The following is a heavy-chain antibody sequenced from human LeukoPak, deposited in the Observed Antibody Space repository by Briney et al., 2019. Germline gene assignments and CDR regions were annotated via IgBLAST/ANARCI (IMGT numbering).Heavy chain of an antibody. J-gene: IGHJ4*02. CDR3: ARPYHYDSSGPYYFDY. V-gene: IGHV4-39*01. Sequence: SEALSLTCTVSGGSISSSSYYWGWIRQPPGKGLEWIGSIYYSGSTYYNSSLKSRVTISVDTSKNQFSLKLSSVTAADTAVYYCARPYHYDSSGPYYFDYWGQGTLVTVSS. CDR1: GGSISSSSYY. CDR2: IYYSGST. D-gene: IGHD3-22*01.